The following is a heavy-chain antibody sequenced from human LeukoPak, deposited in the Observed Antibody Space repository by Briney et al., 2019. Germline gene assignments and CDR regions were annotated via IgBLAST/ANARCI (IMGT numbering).Heavy chain of an antibody. CDR3: ARDAYSSSWYLVPGLNY. CDR2: ISSSSSYI. D-gene: IGHD6-13*01. Sequence: GGSLRLSCAASGFTFSSYSMNWVRQAPGKGLEWVSSISSSSSYIYYADSVKGRFTISRDNAKNSLYLQMNSLRAEDTAVYYCARDAYSSSWYLVPGLNYWGQGTLVTVSS. V-gene: IGHV3-21*01. CDR1: GFTFSSYS. J-gene: IGHJ4*02.